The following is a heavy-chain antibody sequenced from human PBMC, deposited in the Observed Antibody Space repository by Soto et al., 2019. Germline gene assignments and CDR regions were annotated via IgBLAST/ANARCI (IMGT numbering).Heavy chain of an antibody. D-gene: IGHD3-16*02. Sequence: LETLPLICTVSGGSSSSYYWSWIRQPPGKGLEWIGYISHSGSTNYNPSLRSRVTISVDTSKNQFSLKLSSVTAADTAVYYCARIPYDNIWGSYRYTVPDAFDIWGQGTMLTVSS. V-gene: IGHV4-59*01. CDR2: ISHSGST. J-gene: IGHJ3*02. CDR1: GGSSSSYY. CDR3: ARIPYDNIWGSYRYTVPDAFDI.